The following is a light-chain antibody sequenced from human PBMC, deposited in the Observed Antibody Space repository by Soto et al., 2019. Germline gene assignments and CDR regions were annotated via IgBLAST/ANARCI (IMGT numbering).Light chain of an antibody. CDR2: GAS. CDR3: KHYGSSPRT. V-gene: IGKV3-20*01. Sequence: EIVLTQSPGTLSLSPGERATLSCRASQSVSSSYLAWYRQKPGQAPRLLIFGASSRATGVPDRFSGSGSGTDFTLTISRLEPEDFAVYYCKHYGSSPRTFGQGTKVEI. J-gene: IGKJ1*01. CDR1: QSVSSSY.